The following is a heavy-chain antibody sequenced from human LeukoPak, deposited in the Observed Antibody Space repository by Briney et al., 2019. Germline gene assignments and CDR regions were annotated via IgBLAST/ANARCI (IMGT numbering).Heavy chain of an antibody. CDR1: GFAFSNHW. J-gene: IGHJ4*02. CDR3: IRDEALWRLDY. V-gene: IGHV3-74*03. CDR2: IDEGGSNA. Sequence: GGSLRLSCAASGFAFSNHWMHWVRHAPGKGLVWVSRIDEGGSNAMYADSVKGRFSVSRDNAKNTVNLQMNSLRAEDTGVYYCIRDEALWRLDYWGQGTLVTVSS. D-gene: IGHD2-21*01.